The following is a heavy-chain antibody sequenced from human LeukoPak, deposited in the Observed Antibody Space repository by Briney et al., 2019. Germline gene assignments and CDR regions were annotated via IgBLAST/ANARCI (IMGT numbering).Heavy chain of an antibody. J-gene: IGHJ6*04. CDR1: GGSFSSYA. Sequence: SVKVSCKASGGSFSSYAISWVRQAPGQGLEWMGGIIPIFGTANYAQKFQGRVTITADESTSTAYMELSSLRSEDTAVYYCARDGGLGDIVVVPAAMEGYYGMDVWGKGTTVTVSS. V-gene: IGHV1-69*01. CDR3: ARDGGLGDIVVVPAAMEGYYGMDV. CDR2: IIPIFGTA. D-gene: IGHD2-2*01.